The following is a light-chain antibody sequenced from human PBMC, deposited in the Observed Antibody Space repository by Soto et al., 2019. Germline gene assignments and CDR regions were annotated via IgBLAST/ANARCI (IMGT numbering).Light chain of an antibody. Sequence: DIPMTQSPSSLSASVGDRVTITCRASQGISTSLAWYRQKPGQAPESLIYAASPLQSGVPSRFSGSGSGTDVTLTLSSLQLEDFAAYFCQQFTAYPPTCGGGTEVEIK. J-gene: IGKJ4*01. V-gene: IGKV1D-16*01. CDR2: AAS. CDR3: QQFTAYPPT. CDR1: QGISTS.